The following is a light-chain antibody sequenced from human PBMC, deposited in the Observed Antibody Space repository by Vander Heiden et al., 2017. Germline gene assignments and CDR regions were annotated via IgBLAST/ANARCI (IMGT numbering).Light chain of an antibody. J-gene: IGLJ1*01. Sequence: SYELTQPPSASVSTGQAARITCSGDALPNQDAYWYQQKPGQAPVWVRHKDRERPSGIPERCSGSSSRTTVTLTISGVQAEDEADYYCQSADSSGTYVFGTGTKVTVL. CDR3: QSADSSGTYV. CDR1: ALPNQD. V-gene: IGLV3-25*03. CDR2: KDR.